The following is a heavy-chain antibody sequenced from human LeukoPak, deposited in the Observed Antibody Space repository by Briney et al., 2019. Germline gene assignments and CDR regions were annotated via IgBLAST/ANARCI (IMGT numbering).Heavy chain of an antibody. J-gene: IGHJ4*02. CDR2: ISSSSSYR. V-gene: IGHV3-11*03. D-gene: IGHD6-13*01. CDR1: GVPFSDYY. Sequence: GGSLRLSCVVSGVPFSDYYMNWIRQAPGKGLEWISYISSSSSYRDYAASVKGRFTISRDNAKNVLYLQRKRLRVEDTAVYYCAAGTAADYWGLGTLVAVSS. CDR3: AAGTAADY.